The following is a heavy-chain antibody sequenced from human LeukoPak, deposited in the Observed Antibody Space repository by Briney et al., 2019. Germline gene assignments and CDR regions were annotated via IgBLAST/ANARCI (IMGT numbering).Heavy chain of an antibody. CDR2: ISHDGSSD. J-gene: IGHJ3*01. D-gene: IGHD6-19*01. CDR3: ARMSASGRTNGAFDG. V-gene: IGHV3-30-3*01. CDR1: GFAFRSYA. Sequence: GGSLRLSCAASGFAFRSYAMHWVRQAPGKGLDWVAVISHDGSSDYYSPSLRGRFTISRDTSKNTLYLQMNRLRPGDTATYYCARMSASGRTNGAFDGWGRGTMVTVSS.